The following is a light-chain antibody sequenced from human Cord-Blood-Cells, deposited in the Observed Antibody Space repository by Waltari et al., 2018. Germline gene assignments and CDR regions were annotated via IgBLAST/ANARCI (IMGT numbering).Light chain of an antibody. Sequence: IQVIQSPSSGSASVGHRVTITCQASQDISNYLNWYQQKPGKAPKLLIYDASNLETGVPSRFSGSGSGTDFTFTISSLQPEDIATYYCQQYDNLPRTFGGGTKVEIK. V-gene: IGKV1-33*01. CDR2: DAS. CDR3: QQYDNLPRT. CDR1: QDISNY. J-gene: IGKJ4*01.